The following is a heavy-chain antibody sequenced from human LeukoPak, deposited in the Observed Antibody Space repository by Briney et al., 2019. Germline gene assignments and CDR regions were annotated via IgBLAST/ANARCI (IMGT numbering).Heavy chain of an antibody. CDR1: GFTFSSYG. J-gene: IGHJ4*02. CDR3: AKVRGYCSSTSCSLYYFDY. Sequence: GGSLRLSCAASGFTFSSYGMHWVRQAPGKGLEWVAFIRYDGSNKYYADSVKGRFTISRDNSKNTLYLQMNSLRAEDTAVYYCAKVRGYCSSTSCSLYYFDYWGQGTLVTVSS. V-gene: IGHV3-30*02. D-gene: IGHD2-2*01. CDR2: IRYDGSNK.